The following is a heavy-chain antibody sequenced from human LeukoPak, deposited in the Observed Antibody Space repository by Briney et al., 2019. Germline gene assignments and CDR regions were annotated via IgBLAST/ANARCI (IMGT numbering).Heavy chain of an antibody. CDR1: GYTFTSYD. D-gene: IGHD6-13*01. V-gene: IGHV1-8*01. CDR3: ARTRLSRRSSWYLYYYYGMDV. Sequence: HRASVKVSCKASGYTFTSYDINWVRQATGQGLEWMGWMNPNSGNTGYAQKFQGRVTMTRNTSISTAYMELSSLRSEDTAVYYCARTRLSRRSSWYLYYYYGMDVWGQGTTVTVSS. CDR2: MNPNSGNT. J-gene: IGHJ6*02.